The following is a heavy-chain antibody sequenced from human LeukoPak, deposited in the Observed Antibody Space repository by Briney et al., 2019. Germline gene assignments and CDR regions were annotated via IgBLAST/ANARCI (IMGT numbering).Heavy chain of an antibody. CDR3: ARDSGYSGYDCLDN. J-gene: IGHJ4*02. V-gene: IGHV5-51*01. D-gene: IGHD5-12*01. CDR1: GYSLTSYW. Sequence: GESLEISCKGSGYSLTSYWIGWVRQMPGKGLEWMGFIYPGDSDTRYSPSFQGQVTTSADKSISTAYLQWSSLKASDTAMYYCARDSGYSGYDCLDNWGQGTLVTVSS. CDR2: IYPGDSDT.